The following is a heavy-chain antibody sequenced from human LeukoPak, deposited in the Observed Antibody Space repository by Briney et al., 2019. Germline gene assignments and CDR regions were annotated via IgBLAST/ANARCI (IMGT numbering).Heavy chain of an antibody. CDR2: IYTSGST. CDR1: GGSISSGGYS. CDR3: ARSMDDWNYGGAFDI. Sequence: SQTLSLTCAVSGGSISSGGYSWSWIRQPAGKGLEWIGRIYTSGSTNYNPSLKSRVTISVDTSKNQFSLKLSSVTAADTAVYYCARSMDDWNYGGAFDIWGQGTMVTVSS. V-gene: IGHV4-61*02. J-gene: IGHJ3*02. D-gene: IGHD1-7*01.